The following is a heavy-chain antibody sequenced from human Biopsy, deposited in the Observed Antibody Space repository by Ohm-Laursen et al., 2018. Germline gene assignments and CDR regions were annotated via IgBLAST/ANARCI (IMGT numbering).Heavy chain of an antibody. D-gene: IGHD3-10*01. J-gene: IGHJ5*01. CDR2: ISASSSYI. Sequence: GSLRLSCTASGVTLSGYGMNWVRQAPGKGLEWVSSISASSSYIYYADSVKGRLTVSRDNTKNTLYLQMNSLRAADTAIYFCATELLPPGVGGPWLDSWGQGTPVTVSS. V-gene: IGHV3-21*06. CDR1: GVTLSGYG. CDR3: ATELLPPGVGGPWLDS.